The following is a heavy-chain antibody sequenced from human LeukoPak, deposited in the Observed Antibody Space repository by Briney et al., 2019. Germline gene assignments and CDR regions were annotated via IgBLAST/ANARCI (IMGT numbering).Heavy chain of an antibody. CDR2: ISSSSSYI. Sequence: PGVSLRLSCAASGFTFSSYSMNWVRQAPGKGLEWVSSISSSSSYIYYADSVKGRFTISRDNAKNSLYLQMNSLRAEDTAVYYCASDEERGYYFDYWGQGTLVTVSS. D-gene: IGHD3-16*01. CDR3: ASDEERGYYFDY. J-gene: IGHJ4*02. V-gene: IGHV3-21*01. CDR1: GFTFSSYS.